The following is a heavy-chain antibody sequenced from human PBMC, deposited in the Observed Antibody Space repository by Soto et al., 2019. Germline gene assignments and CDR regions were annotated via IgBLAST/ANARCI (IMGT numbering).Heavy chain of an antibody. D-gene: IGHD5-12*01. Sequence: GGSLRLSCAASGFTFSSHWMSWVRQAPGKGLEWVAVISYDGSNKYYADSVKGRFTISRDNSKNTLYLQMNSLRAEDTAVYYCARDSEEMATHPGYGMDCWGQGTTVTVAS. CDR1: GFTFSSHW. V-gene: IGHV3-30-3*01. CDR3: ARDSEEMATHPGYGMDC. J-gene: IGHJ6*02. CDR2: ISYDGSNK.